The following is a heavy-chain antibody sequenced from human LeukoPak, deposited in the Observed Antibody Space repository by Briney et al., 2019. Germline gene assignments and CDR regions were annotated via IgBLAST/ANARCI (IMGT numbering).Heavy chain of an antibody. CDR1: GFTFSGYA. D-gene: IGHD6-19*01. V-gene: IGHV3-23*01. Sequence: GGSLRLSCAASGFTFSGYAMNWVRQAPGKGLEWVSAISGSGGSTYYADSVKGRFTISRDNSKNTLYLQMNSLRAEDTAVYYCARVPPRSSDPFDYWGQGTLVTVSS. J-gene: IGHJ4*02. CDR3: ARVPPRSSDPFDY. CDR2: ISGSGGST.